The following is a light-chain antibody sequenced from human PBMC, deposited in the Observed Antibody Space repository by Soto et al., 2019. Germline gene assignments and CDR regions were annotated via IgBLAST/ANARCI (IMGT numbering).Light chain of an antibody. Sequence: NFMLTQPHSVSESPGKTVIISCTRSSGSIASNYVQWYQQRPGSSPTTVIYEDNQRPSGVPDRFSGSIDSSSNSASLTISGLETEDEADYFCQSYDATKQVFGGGTKPPS. V-gene: IGLV6-57*01. J-gene: IGLJ3*02. CDR2: EDN. CDR1: SGSIASNY. CDR3: QSYDATKQV.